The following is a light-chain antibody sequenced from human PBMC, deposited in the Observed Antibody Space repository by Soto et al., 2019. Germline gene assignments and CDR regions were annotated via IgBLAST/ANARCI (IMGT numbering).Light chain of an antibody. Sequence: EIVLTQCPGTLSLSPGERATLSCRASQSVSSSYLAWYQQKPGQAPRLLIYGASSRATGIPDRFSGSGSGTDFTLTISRLEPEDFAVYYCQQYGRSPPYTFGPGTKVDIK. V-gene: IGKV3-20*01. CDR2: GAS. J-gene: IGKJ3*01. CDR3: QQYGRSPPYT. CDR1: QSVSSSY.